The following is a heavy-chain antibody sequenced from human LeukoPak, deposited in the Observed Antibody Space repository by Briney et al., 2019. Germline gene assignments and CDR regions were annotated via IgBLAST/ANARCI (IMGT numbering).Heavy chain of an antibody. CDR1: GGSISSSNW. Sequence: PSGTLSLTCAVSGGSISSSNWWSWIRQPPGKGLEWIGEIYHSGSTYYNPSLKSRVTISLDTSKNQFSLKLSSVTAADTAVYYCARDGGSYHFDYWGQGTLVTVSS. J-gene: IGHJ4*02. V-gene: IGHV4-4*02. CDR2: IYHSGST. CDR3: ARDGGSYHFDY. D-gene: IGHD1-26*01.